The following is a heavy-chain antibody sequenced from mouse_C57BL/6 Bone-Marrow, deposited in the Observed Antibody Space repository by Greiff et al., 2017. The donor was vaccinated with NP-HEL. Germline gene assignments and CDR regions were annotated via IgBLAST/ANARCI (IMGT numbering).Heavy chain of an antibody. J-gene: IGHJ1*03. Sequence: EVQLVESGAELVRPGASVKLSCTASGFNIKDDYMHWVKQRPEQGLEWIGWIDPENGDTEYASKFQGKATITADTSSNTAYLQLSSRTSEDTAVYYCTLDYYGSSYDWYFEVWGTGTTVTVSS. CDR3: TLDYYGSSYDWYFEV. CDR2: IDPENGDT. D-gene: IGHD1-1*01. V-gene: IGHV14-4*01. CDR1: GFNIKDDY.